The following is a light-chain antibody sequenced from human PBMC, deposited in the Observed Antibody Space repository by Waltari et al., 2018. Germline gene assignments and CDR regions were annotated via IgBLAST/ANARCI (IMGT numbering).Light chain of an antibody. CDR3: CSYAGSYTFV. V-gene: IGLV2-11*01. CDR1: SSDVGSYNF. J-gene: IGLJ7*01. Sequence: QSALTQPRSVSGSPGQSVTISCSGTSSDVGSYNFVSGYQQHPGNAPKLLIYDVVKRPSGVPDRFSGSKSGNTASLTISGLQTEDESDYYCCSYAGSYTFVFGGGTQLTVL. CDR2: DVV.